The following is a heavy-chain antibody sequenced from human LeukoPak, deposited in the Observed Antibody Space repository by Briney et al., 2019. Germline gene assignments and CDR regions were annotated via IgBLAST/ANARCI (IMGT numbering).Heavy chain of an antibody. D-gene: IGHD3-10*01. CDR3: TTESGATMV. J-gene: IGHJ4*02. V-gene: IGHV3-15*01. CDR2: IKSKTDDGTT. CDR1: GVTLSKAW. Sequence: GGSLRLSCAASGVTLSKAWMSWVRQAPGKGLEWVGRIKSKTDDGTTDYTAPVKGRFTISRDDSKNTLYLQMNSLKTEDTAVYYCTTESGATMVWGQGTLVTVSS.